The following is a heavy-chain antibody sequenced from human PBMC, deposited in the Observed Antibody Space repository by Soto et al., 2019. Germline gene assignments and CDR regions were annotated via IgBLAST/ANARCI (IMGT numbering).Heavy chain of an antibody. CDR2: IFYSGGT. CDR1: GGSILDSTYY. CDR3: ARQASGYYYGWFDP. Sequence: QLLLQESGPGLVKPSETLSLTCTVSGGSILDSTYYWAWIRQSPGKGLEWIGTIFYSGGTFYTPSLKSRVTMSVDTSNNQLSLKLRSVTAADTAVYYCARQASGYYYGWFDPWGQGTLVHVSS. J-gene: IGHJ5*02. D-gene: IGHD3-22*01. V-gene: IGHV4-39*01.